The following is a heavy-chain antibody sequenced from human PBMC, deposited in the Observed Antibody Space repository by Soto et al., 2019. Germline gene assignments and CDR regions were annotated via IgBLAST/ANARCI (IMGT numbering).Heavy chain of an antibody. D-gene: IGHD3-3*01. CDR3: ARDFAYFDS. V-gene: IGHV4-61*01. CDR1: CGSFKSGSYS. CDR2: VYHTGRT. J-gene: IGHJ4*02. Sequence: SETLSLTCTFSCGSFKSGSYSWSWIRQPPGKGLEWIGYVYHTGRTSYNPSLKSRVSISMDTSKNQFSLNLDSVTAADTAVYFCARDFAYFDSWGQGTLVTVSS.